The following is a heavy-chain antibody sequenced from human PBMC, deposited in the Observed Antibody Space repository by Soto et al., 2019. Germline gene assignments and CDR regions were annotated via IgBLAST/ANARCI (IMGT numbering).Heavy chain of an antibody. CDR2: ISSSSSTI. Sequence: EVQLVESGGGLVQPGGSLRLSCAASGFTFSSYSMNWVRQAPGKGLEWVSYISSSSSTIYYADSVKGRFTISRDNAKNSLYLQMNCLRYVDTAVYYCAGYYDCVWGAGFMDVWGQGTTVTVSS. CDR1: GFTFSSYS. D-gene: IGHD3-16*01. V-gene: IGHV3-48*02. J-gene: IGHJ6*02. CDR3: AGYYDCVWGAGFMDV.